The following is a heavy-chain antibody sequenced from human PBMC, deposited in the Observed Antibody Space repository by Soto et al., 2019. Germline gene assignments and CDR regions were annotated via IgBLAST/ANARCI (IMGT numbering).Heavy chain of an antibody. CDR3: AREPGYDHYHYYGMDV. CDR1: GDSVSSNSAA. Sequence: SQTLSLTCAISGDSVSSNSAACNSIRQSPSRGLEWLGRTYYRSKWYNDYAVSVNSRITINPDTSKNQFSLQMNSVTPEDTAVYYCAREPGYDHYHYYGMDVWGQGTTDTVSS. CDR2: TYYRSKWYN. D-gene: IGHD3-3*01. J-gene: IGHJ6*02. V-gene: IGHV6-1*01.